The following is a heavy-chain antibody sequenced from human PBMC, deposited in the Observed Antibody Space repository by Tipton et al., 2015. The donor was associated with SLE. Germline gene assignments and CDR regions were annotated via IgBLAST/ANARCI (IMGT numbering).Heavy chain of an antibody. CDR2: IYPGDSDT. CDR3: ARPSGSSFLGGFDY. Sequence: QSGAEVKQPGESLKISCKGSGYSFTSYWIGWVRRMPGKGLEWMGIIYPGDSDTRCSPSFQGQVTISADNSSRTANLQWSSLKASDTAMYYCARPSGSSFLGGFDYWGQGTLVTVSS. CDR1: GYSFTSYW. D-gene: IGHD6-13*01. J-gene: IGHJ4*02. V-gene: IGHV5-51*03.